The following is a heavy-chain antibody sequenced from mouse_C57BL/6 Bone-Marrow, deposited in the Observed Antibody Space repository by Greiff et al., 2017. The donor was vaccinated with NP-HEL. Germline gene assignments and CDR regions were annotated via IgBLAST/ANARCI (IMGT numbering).Heavy chain of an antibody. CDR3: TTDYLYAMDY. CDR2: IDPENGDT. J-gene: IGHJ4*01. V-gene: IGHV14-4*01. D-gene: IGHD5-5*01. CDR1: GFNIKDDY. Sequence: EVQLQQSGAELVRPGASVKLSCTASGFNIKDDYMHWVKQRPEQSLEWIGWIDPENGDTEYASKFQGKATITADTSSNTAYLQLSSLTSEDTAVYYCTTDYLYAMDYWGQGTSVTVSS.